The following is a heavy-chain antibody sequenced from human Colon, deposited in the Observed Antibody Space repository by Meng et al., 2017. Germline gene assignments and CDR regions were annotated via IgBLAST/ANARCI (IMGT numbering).Heavy chain of an antibody. V-gene: IGHV3-73*02. D-gene: IGHD2-15*01. Sequence: VSGVEGGVGLFPPGGSLKLSCSGSGFIFSGSTMNGDGQGSGKGLEWVSRIRSKADSYATTYTASVKGRFSISRDDSKNTAYLQMDSLKTEDTAVYYCTRYEWAHDGISWGQGTLVTVSS. J-gene: IGHJ5*02. CDR3: TRYEWAHDGIS. CDR2: IRSKADSYAT. CDR1: GFIFSGST.